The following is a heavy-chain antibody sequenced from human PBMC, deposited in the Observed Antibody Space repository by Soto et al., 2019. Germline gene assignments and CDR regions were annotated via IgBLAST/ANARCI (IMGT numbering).Heavy chain of an antibody. CDR3: ARGPDNSDY. D-gene: IGHD1-20*01. J-gene: IGHJ4*02. Sequence: SETLSRTCAIFWEYFSGYSYNCISHSAWKGLEWIGEINHSGRTSYNPSLKSRVNISLDTSKNQFSLILSSVTAADTAVYYCARGPDNSDYWGPGPLVTVS. CDR2: INHSGRT. V-gene: IGHV4-34*01. CDR1: WEYFSGYS.